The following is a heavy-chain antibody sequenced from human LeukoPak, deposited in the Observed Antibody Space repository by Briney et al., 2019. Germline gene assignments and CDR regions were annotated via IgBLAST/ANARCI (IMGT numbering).Heavy chain of an antibody. J-gene: IGHJ3*02. Sequence: PGGSLRLSCAASRFTFSNYGMSWVRQAPGKGLEWVSTISYNGDSTYYADSVKGRFTISRDNSKNTLYLQMNSLRAEDTAVYYCANFGDPDAFDIWGQGTMVTVSS. CDR2: ISYNGDST. D-gene: IGHD3-16*01. CDR3: ANFGDPDAFDI. CDR1: RFTFSNYG. V-gene: IGHV3-23*01.